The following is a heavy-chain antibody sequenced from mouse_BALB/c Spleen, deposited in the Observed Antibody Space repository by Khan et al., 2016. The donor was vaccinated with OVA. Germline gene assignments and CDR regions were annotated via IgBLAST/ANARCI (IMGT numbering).Heavy chain of an antibody. J-gene: IGHJ4*01. CDR2: FNSNGGST. D-gene: IGHD1-1*01. CDR3: ARGGITTVVGGYYAMDY. Sequence: EVELVESGGGLVQPGGSLKLSCAASGFTFSSYGMSWVRQTPDKRLELVATFNSNGGSTYYPDSVKGRFTISRDNAKNTLYLQMSSLKSEDTAMYYCARGGITTVVGGYYAMDYWGQGTSVTVSS. V-gene: IGHV5-6-3*01. CDR1: GFTFSSYG.